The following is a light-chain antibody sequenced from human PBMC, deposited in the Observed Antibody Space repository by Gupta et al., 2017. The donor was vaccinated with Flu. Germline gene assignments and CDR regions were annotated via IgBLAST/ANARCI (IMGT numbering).Light chain of an antibody. J-gene: IGKJ2*02. CDR3: QQNESNPQGI. CDR2: WAS. V-gene: IGKV4-1*01. Sequence: DIVMTQSPDSLAVSLGERATINCKSSQSVLYSSNNKNYLAWYKQKPGQPPKLHIYWASTREAGVTDRFGGSGFGKDLTLTNSSRQAEDVAVYYCQQNESNPQGIFGQGTKVEIK. CDR1: QSVLYSSNNKNY.